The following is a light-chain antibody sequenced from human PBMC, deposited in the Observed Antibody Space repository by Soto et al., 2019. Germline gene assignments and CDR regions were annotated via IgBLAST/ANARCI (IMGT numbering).Light chain of an antibody. Sequence: EIVLTQSPATLSLSPGEKATLSCRASESVSSYLAWYQQRPGQGPRLLIFGASNRQYGIPARFSGSGSGPDFTLTIRSLEPEDFAVYYCQQRYTRPPTFGQVTKV. CDR3: QQRYTRPPT. CDR2: GAS. V-gene: IGKV3-11*01. J-gene: IGKJ1*01. CDR1: ESVSSY.